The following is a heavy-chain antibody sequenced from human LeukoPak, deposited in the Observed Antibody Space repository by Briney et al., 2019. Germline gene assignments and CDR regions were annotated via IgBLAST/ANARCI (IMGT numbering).Heavy chain of an antibody. CDR3: ARGRVAVAGTLGIAYYYYGMDV. D-gene: IGHD6-19*01. Sequence: GGSLRLSCAVSGFTFSSYSMIWVRRAPGKGLEWVSYISSSGSTIYYADSVKGRLTISRDNAKNSLYLQMNSLRAEDTAVYYGARGRVAVAGTLGIAYYYYGMDVWGQGTTVTVSS. V-gene: IGHV3-48*04. J-gene: IGHJ6*02. CDR1: GFTFSSYS. CDR2: ISSSGSTI.